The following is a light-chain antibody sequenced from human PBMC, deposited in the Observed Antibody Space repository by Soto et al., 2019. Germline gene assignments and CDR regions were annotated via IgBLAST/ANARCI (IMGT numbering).Light chain of an antibody. V-gene: IGKV4-1*01. CDR2: WAS. CDR1: QSFFSRFRNKNY. CDR3: QQYYTTPTWT. J-gene: IGKJ1*01. Sequence: DIVTTQSPDSLSLCLGERATINCKSSQSFFSRFRNKNYLGWFQQKPGQTPRLLIYWASTRESGVSDRFSGSGSGTDFTPTIDSLQAEDVAVYYCQQYYTTPTWTFGQGTKVDI.